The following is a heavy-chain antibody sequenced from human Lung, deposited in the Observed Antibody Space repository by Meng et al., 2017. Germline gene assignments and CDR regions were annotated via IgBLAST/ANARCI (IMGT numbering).Heavy chain of an antibody. CDR3: GRETLGYCSSTSCYIGPPDY. V-gene: IGHV7-4-1*02. J-gene: IGHJ4*02. CDR2: INTNTGNP. D-gene: IGHD2-2*01. Sequence: ASVKVSCKASGYTFTSYAMNWVRQAPGQGLEWMGWINTNTGNPTYAQGFTGRFVFSLDTSVSTAYLQISSLKAEDTAVYYCGRETLGYCSSTSCYIGPPDYWGQGTLVTVSS. CDR1: GYTFTSYA.